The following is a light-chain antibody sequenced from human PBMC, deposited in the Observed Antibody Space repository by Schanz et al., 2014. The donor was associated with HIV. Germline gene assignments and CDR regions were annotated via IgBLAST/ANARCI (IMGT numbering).Light chain of an antibody. CDR2: WAS. CDR1: QSVLYSSNNKNY. V-gene: IGKV4-1*01. Sequence: DIVMTQSPDSLAVSLGERATINCKSSQSVLYSSNNKNYLAWYQQKPGQPPKLLIYWASTRESGVPDRFSGSGSGKEFPLTISRLQAEDVAVYYCQQYYSTPYTFGQGTKREIK. J-gene: IGKJ2*01. CDR3: QQYYSTPYT.